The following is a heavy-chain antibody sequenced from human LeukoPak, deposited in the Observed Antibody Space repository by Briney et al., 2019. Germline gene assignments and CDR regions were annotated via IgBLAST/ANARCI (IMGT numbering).Heavy chain of an antibody. CDR2: IYHSGST. Sequence: LRLSCAASGFTFSSYAMSWVRQAPGKGLEWIGYIYHSGSTYYNPSLKSRATISVDRSKNQFSLKLSSVTAADTAVYYCARGSYCSGGSCHLGFGYYFDYWGQGTLVTVSS. CDR3: ARGSYCSGGSCHLGFGYYFDY. V-gene: IGHV4-30-2*01. J-gene: IGHJ4*02. CDR1: GFTFSSYA. D-gene: IGHD2-15*01.